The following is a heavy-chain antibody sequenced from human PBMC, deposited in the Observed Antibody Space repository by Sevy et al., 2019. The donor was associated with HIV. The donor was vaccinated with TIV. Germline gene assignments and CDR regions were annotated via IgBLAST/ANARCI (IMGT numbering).Heavy chain of an antibody. Sequence: ASAKVSCKASGYTFTSYAMHWVRQAPGQRLEWMGWINAGNGNTKYSQKFQGRVTITRDTSASTAYMELSSLRSEDTAVYYCATGTGTTGDFDYWGQGTLVTVS. D-gene: IGHD1-7*01. CDR3: ATGTGTTGDFDY. CDR2: INAGNGNT. V-gene: IGHV1-3*01. CDR1: GYTFTSYA. J-gene: IGHJ4*02.